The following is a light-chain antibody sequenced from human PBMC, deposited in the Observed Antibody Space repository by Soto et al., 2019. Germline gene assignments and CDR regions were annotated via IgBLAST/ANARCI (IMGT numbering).Light chain of an antibody. Sequence: EFVLTQSPATLSLSPGERATLSCRASQSVSSYLAWYQQKPGQAPRLLIYDASNRATGIPARFSGIGSGTDFTLTINNLEPEDFAVYYCQVRTNWSIAFGRGTRLEI. V-gene: IGKV3-11*01. CDR1: QSVSSY. CDR3: QVRTNWSIA. J-gene: IGKJ5*01. CDR2: DAS.